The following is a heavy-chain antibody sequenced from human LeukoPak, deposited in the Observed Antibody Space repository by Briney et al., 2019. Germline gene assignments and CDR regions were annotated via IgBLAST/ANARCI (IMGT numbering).Heavy chain of an antibody. CDR1: GYTFTGYY. CDR3: ARDVLRIQPNYYYYYYMDV. V-gene: IGHV1-2*02. CDR2: INPNSGGT. J-gene: IGHJ6*03. Sequence: GASVKVSCKASGYTFTGYYMHWVRQAPGQGLEWMGWINPNSGGTNYAQKFQGRVTMTRDTSISTAYMELSRLRSDDTAVYYCARDVLRIQPNYYYYYYMDVWGKGTTVTISS. D-gene: IGHD5-18*01.